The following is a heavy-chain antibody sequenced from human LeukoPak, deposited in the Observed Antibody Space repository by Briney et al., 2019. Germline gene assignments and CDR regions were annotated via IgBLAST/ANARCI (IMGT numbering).Heavy chain of an antibody. Sequence: GGSLRLSCAASEFSVGSNYMTWVRQAPGKGLEWVSLIYSGGSTYYADSVKGRFTISRDNSKNTLYLQMNSLRAEDTAVYYCAKGTYGSGTYGAHDYWGQGTLVTVSS. J-gene: IGHJ4*02. V-gene: IGHV3-66*01. CDR3: AKGTYGSGTYGAHDY. CDR2: IYSGGST. D-gene: IGHD3-10*01. CDR1: EFSVGSNY.